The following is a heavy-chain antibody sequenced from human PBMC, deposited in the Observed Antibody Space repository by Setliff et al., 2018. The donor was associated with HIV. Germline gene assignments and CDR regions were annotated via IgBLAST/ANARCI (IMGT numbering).Heavy chain of an antibody. CDR3: ARGGPTVAFGLDV. Sequence: NPSETLSLTCAVSGYSISSGYYWGWIRQPPGKGLEWIGNIYHHGTTYYYPSLKGRVTISLDTSNNQFSLNLNSVTAADTAVYYCARGGPTVAFGLDVWGQGTTVTVSS. CDR1: GYSISSGYY. V-gene: IGHV4-38-2*01. J-gene: IGHJ6*02. D-gene: IGHD4-17*01. CDR2: IYHHGTT.